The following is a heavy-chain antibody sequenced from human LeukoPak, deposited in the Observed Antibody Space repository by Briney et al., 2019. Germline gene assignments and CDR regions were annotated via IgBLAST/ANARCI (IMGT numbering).Heavy chain of an antibody. J-gene: IGHJ4*02. D-gene: IGHD1-26*01. V-gene: IGHV3-21*01. CDR3: ARVGAWDLQRVFEY. CDR2: ISSSSSYI. Sequence: GGSLRLSCAASGFTFSSYSMNWVRQAPGKGLEWVSSISSSSSYIYYADSLKGRFTISRDSARNSLYLEMDSLRVEDTAVYYCARVGAWDLQRVFEYWGQGTLVTVSS. CDR1: GFTFSSYS.